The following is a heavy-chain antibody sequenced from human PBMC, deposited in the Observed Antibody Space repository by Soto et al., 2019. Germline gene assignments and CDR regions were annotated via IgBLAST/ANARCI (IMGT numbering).Heavy chain of an antibody. V-gene: IGHV4-30-2*01. CDR2: IYRSGGT. Sequence: QLQMQESGSGLVKPSQTLSLTCAVSGGSISSGGYSWSGSRQPPGKGLEWIGYIYRSGGTYCTPSPKSRVTISVDRSKNQFSLKLSSVTAADTAVYYCARTPDIWGQGTMVTVSS. CDR1: GGSISSGGYS. CDR3: ARTPDI. J-gene: IGHJ3*02.